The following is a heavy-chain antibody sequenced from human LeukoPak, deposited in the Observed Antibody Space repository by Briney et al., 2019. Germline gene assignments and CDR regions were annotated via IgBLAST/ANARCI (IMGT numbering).Heavy chain of an antibody. J-gene: IGHJ4*02. CDR3: ARDLGAYCGGDCYYSLDY. Sequence: GGSLSLSCAASGFAFNTYSMNWVRQAPGKGLEWVSFIFSSSTYIYYTDSVKGRFTISRDNARNSLYLQMDNLRAEDTGVYYCARDLGAYCGGDCYYSLDYWGQGTQVTVSS. D-gene: IGHD2-21*02. CDR1: GFAFNTYS. CDR2: IFSSSTYI. V-gene: IGHV3-21*03.